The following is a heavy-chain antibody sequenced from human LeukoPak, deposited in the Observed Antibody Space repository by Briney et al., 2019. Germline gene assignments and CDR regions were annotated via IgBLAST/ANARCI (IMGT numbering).Heavy chain of an antibody. Sequence: ASVKVSCKVSGYTLTELSMHWVRQAPGKGLEWVGGFDPEDGETIYAQKFQGRVTMTEDTSTDTAYMELSSLRSEDTAVYYCATGGLRTMIVVVFDYWGQGTLVTVSS. J-gene: IGHJ4*02. D-gene: IGHD3-22*01. CDR2: FDPEDGET. CDR1: GYTLTELS. CDR3: ATGGLRTMIVVVFDY. V-gene: IGHV1-24*01.